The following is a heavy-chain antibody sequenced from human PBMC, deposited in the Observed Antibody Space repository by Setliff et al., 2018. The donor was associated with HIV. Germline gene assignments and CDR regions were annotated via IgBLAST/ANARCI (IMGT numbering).Heavy chain of an antibody. J-gene: IGHJ4*02. CDR2: FYYSGTT. Sequence: SETLSLTCTVSGGSISSGGSYWGWIRQTPEKGLEWIGDFYYSGTTYYNPSLKSRATISVDTSQNQFSLRLSSVTAADTAVYHCARFVLAWFDFSTGAVEVTDPYAFDFWGQGILVTVSS. V-gene: IGHV4-39*01. D-gene: IGHD2-21*02. CDR1: GGSISSGGSY. CDR3: ARFVLAWFDFSTGAVEVTDPYAFDF.